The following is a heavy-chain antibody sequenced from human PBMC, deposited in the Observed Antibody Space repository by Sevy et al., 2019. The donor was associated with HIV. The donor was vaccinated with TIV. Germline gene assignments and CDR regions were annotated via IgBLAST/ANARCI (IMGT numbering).Heavy chain of an antibody. V-gene: IGHV3-11*01. CDR1: GFTFSDYY. J-gene: IGHJ4*02. CDR3: ARDGPVIVGATRIS. CDR2: ISSSGSTI. D-gene: IGHD1-26*01. Sequence: GGSLRLSCAASGFTFSDYYMSWIRQAPGKVLEWVSYISSSGSTIYYADSVKGRFTISRDNAKNSLYLQMISLRAEDTAVYYCARDGPVIVGATRISWGQGTLVTVSS.